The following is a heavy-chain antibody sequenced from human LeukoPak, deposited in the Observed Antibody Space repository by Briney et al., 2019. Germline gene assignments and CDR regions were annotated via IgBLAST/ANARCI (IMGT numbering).Heavy chain of an antibody. D-gene: IGHD6-13*01. V-gene: IGHV1-24*01. CDR3: ATVGIAAAPPWFDP. J-gene: IGHJ5*02. Sequence: ASVKVSCKVSGYTLTELSVHWVRQAPGKGLEWMGGFDPEDGETIYAQKFQGRVTMTEDTSTDTAYMELSSLRSEDTAVYYCATVGIAAAPPWFDPWGQGTLVTVSS. CDR2: FDPEDGET. CDR1: GYTLTELS.